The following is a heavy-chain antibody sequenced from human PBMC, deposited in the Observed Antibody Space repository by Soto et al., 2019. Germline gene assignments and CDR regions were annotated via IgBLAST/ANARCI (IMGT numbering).Heavy chain of an antibody. Sequence: GGSLRLSCAVSGFTFTNNWIHWVRQAPGKGLLWVSRLTGGTATGYADSVRGRFTISGDAAKNTLYLQMNDLRAEDTAVYYCTTVFDYWGRGTLVTVS. CDR3: TTVFDY. V-gene: IGHV3-74*01. CDR2: LTGGTAT. D-gene: IGHD1-1*01. J-gene: IGHJ4*02. CDR1: GFTFTNNW.